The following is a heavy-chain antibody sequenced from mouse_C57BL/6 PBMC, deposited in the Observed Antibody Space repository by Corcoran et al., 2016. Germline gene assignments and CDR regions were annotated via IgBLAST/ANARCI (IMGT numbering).Heavy chain of an antibody. V-gene: IGHV3-6*01. J-gene: IGHJ2*01. CDR3: ARATGLYYFDY. D-gene: IGHD4-1*02. CDR1: GYSITSGYY. CDR2: ISYDGSN. Sequence: DVQLQESGPGLVKPSQSLSLTCSVTGYSITSGYYWNWIRQFPGNKLEWMGYISYDGSNDYNPSLKNRISITRDTSKNQFFLKLNSVTTEDTATYYCARATGLYYFDYWGQGTTLTVSS.